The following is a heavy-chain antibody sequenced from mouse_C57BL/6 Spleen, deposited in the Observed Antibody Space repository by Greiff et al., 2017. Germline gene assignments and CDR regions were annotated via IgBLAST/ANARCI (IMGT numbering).Heavy chain of an antibody. CDR1: GYTFTSYW. J-gene: IGHJ1*03. D-gene: IGHD3-3*01. CDR2: IDPSDSET. Sequence: VQLQQPGAELVRPGSSVKLSCKASGYTFTSYWMHWVKQRPIQGLEWIGNIDPSDSETHYNQKFKDKATLTVDKSSSTAYMQLSSLTSEDSAVYYWAGGGGRGYFDVWGTGTTVTVSS. V-gene: IGHV1-52*01. CDR3: AGGGGRGYFDV.